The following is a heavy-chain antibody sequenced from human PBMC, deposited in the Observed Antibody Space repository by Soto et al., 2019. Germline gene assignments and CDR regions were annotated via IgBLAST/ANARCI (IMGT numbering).Heavy chain of an antibody. CDR1: GDTFSSYG. J-gene: IGHJ6*02. D-gene: IGHD2-2*03. CDR3: VRDHGYCTSIISYSDYYFYGMDV. Sequence: QVQLVQSGAEVKKPGSSVKVSCKVSGDTFSSYGISWVRQAPGQGLEWMGGIIPMYGTANYSQKFQGRVRIPAYQPTTAAFIELNSLLSADTAVYLCVRDHGYCTSIISYSDYYFYGMDVWGQGTTVTVSS. CDR2: IIPMYGTA. V-gene: IGHV1-69*01.